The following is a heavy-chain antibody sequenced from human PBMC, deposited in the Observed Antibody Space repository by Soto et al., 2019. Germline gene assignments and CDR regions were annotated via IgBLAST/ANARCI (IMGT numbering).Heavy chain of an antibody. CDR1: GYTFSDYY. D-gene: IGHD5-18*01. V-gene: IGHV1-2*02. Sequence: QVQLVQSGAEVQKPGTSVKVSCQASGYTFSDYYLHWLRQAPGKGLEWMGWISPKSGGTHYAPKFEGRVTLTTDTPIRTAFMELIRLTSHDSTVYYCARGPRTHLWFPNDYWGHGTLVTVSS. CDR3: ARGPRTHLWFPNDY. CDR2: ISPKSGGT. J-gene: IGHJ4*01.